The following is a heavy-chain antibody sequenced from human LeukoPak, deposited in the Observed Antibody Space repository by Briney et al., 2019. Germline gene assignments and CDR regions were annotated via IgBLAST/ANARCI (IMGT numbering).Heavy chain of an antibody. V-gene: IGHV3-33*08. Sequence: GGSLRLSCAASGFTFSSYGMHWVRQAPGKGLEWVAVIGYDGSNKYYADSVEGRFTISRDNSKNTLYLQMNSLRAEDTAVYYCARRAKGSGRRALYYFDYWGQGTLVTVSS. CDR1: GFTFSSYG. D-gene: IGHD1-26*01. J-gene: IGHJ4*02. CDR3: ARRAKGSGRRALYYFDY. CDR2: IGYDGSNK.